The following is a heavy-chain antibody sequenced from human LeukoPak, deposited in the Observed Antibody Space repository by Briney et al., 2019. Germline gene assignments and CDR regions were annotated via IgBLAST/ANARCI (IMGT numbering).Heavy chain of an antibody. D-gene: IGHD1-1*01. V-gene: IGHV1-18*01. J-gene: IGHJ4*02. Sequence: ASVKVSCKASGFTFNSYGISWVRQAPGQGLEWMGWISHYTAKTDYAQKFQGRLTVTIDRATTTAYMELRSLRSDDTAVYYCARDRSTNDYWGQGTLLTVSP. CDR3: ARDRSTNDY. CDR1: GFTFNSYG. CDR2: ISHYTAKT.